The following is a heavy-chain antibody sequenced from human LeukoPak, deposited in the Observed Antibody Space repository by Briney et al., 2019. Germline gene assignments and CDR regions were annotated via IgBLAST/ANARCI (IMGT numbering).Heavy chain of an antibody. J-gene: IGHJ3*01. Sequence: SETLSLTCTVSGGSISSGSYYWSWIRQPAGKGLEWIGRIYTSGSTNYNPSLKSRVTISLDTSRNQFSLKLNSVTPADTAVYYCAKSIVFVLVDMWGQGTMVTVFS. V-gene: IGHV4-61*02. CDR3: AKSIVFVLVDM. CDR1: GGSISSGSYY. CDR2: IYTSGST. D-gene: IGHD5-24*01.